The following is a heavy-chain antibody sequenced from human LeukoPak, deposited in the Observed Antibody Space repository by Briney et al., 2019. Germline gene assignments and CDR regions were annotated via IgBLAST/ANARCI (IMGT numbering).Heavy chain of an antibody. CDR2: MKGDGSEI. D-gene: IGHD3-16*01. V-gene: IGHV3-7*01. CDR3: ARPAYTAAYDL. Sequence: PGGSLRLSCAASGFTISSYGMHWVRQAPGKGLEWVANMKGDGSEIHYVDSVKGRFTISRDNARNSLFLQMNGLRPEDTAVYYCARPAYTAAYDLWGQGTMVTVSS. CDR1: GFTISSYG. J-gene: IGHJ3*01.